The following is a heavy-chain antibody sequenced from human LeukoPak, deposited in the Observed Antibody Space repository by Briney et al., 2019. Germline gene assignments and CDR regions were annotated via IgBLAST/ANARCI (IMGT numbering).Heavy chain of an antibody. Sequence: PGGSLRLSCTASGFTFGDYAMSWFRQAPGKGLEWVGFIRSKAYGGTTEYAASVKGRFTISRGDSKSIAYLQMNSLKTEDTAVYYCTRGRMGFYYYYYYYGMDVWGQGTTVTVSS. CDR2: IRSKAYGGTT. CDR3: TRGRMGFYYYYYYYGMDV. J-gene: IGHJ6*02. V-gene: IGHV3-49*03. D-gene: IGHD3-16*01. CDR1: GFTFGDYA.